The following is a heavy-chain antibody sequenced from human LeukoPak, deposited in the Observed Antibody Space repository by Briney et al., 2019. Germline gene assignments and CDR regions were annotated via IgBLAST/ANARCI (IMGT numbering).Heavy chain of an antibody. J-gene: IGHJ4*02. CDR2: ISGSDGST. CDR3: AKDSAKKYDDY. D-gene: IGHD2/OR15-2a*01. V-gene: IGHV3-23*01. CDR1: GFTFSSYS. Sequence: GGSLRLSCAASGFTFSSYSINWVRQAPGQGLEWVSGISGSDGSTNYADSVKGRFTISRENSKNTLYLQMNSLRAEDTAVYYCAKDSAKKYDDYWGQGTLVTVSS.